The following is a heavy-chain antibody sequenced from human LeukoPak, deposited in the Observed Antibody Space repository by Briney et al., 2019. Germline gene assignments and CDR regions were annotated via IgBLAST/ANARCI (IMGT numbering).Heavy chain of an antibody. CDR1: GGSFSGYY. V-gene: IGHV4-34*01. J-gene: IGHJ4*02. CDR3: ARHSATYYYGSGSSSDFDY. CDR2: INHSGST. D-gene: IGHD3-10*01. Sequence: PSETLSLTCAVYGGSFSGYYWSWIRQPPGKGLEWIGEINHSGSTNYNPSLKSRVTISVDTSKNQFSLKLSSVTAADTAVYYCARHSATYYYGSGSSSDFDYWGQGTLVTVSS.